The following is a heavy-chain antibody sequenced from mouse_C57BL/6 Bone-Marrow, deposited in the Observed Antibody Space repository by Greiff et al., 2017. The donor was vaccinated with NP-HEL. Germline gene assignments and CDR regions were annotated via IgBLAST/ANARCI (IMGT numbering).Heavy chain of an antibody. CDR2: ISSGGSYT. CDR1: GFTFSSYG. J-gene: IGHJ1*03. V-gene: IGHV5-6*01. D-gene: IGHD4-1*01. CDR3: ARNWPWYFDV. Sequence: EVQRVESGGDLVKPGGSLKLSCAASGFTFSSYGMSWVRQTPDKRLEWVATISSGGSYTYYPDSVKGRFTISRDNAKNTLYLQMSSRKSEDTAMYYCARNWPWYFDVWGTGTTVTVSS.